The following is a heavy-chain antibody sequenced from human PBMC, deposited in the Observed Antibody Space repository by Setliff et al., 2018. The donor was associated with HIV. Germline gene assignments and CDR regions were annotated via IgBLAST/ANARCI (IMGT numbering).Heavy chain of an antibody. CDR2: IYPGDSNT. Sequence: GESLKISCKGSGYSFISYWIGWVRQMPGKGLEWMGIIYPGDSNTKYSPSFQGQVTLSVDKSISTAYLQWSSLKASDTAMYYCARHRHSGYYDVLTDVNWFDPWGQGTLVTVSS. CDR1: GYSFISYW. V-gene: IGHV5-51*01. CDR3: ARHRHSGYYDVLTDVNWFDP. J-gene: IGHJ5*02. D-gene: IGHD3-9*01.